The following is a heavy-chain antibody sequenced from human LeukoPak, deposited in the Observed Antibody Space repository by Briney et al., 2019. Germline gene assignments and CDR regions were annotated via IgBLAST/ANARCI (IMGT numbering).Heavy chain of an antibody. Sequence: GESLKISCKGSGYSFTNYRIAWVRQMPGKGPEWMGIIYPGDSDTRYSPSFQGQVTFSADKSISTAYLQWSSLKASDTAIYYCARQNTQQLGHCMDVWGQGTTVTVSS. CDR3: ARQNTQQLGHCMDV. V-gene: IGHV5-51*01. D-gene: IGHD6-13*01. CDR1: GYSFTNYR. J-gene: IGHJ6*02. CDR2: IYPGDSDT.